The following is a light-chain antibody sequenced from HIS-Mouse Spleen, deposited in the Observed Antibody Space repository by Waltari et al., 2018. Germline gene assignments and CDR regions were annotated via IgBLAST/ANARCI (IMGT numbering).Light chain of an antibody. CDR1: QSVRSN. Sequence: EIVMTQSPATLSVSPGARAPLPCRASQSVRSNLTWYQQKPGQAPRLLIYGASTRATGIPARFSGSGSGTEFTLTISSMQSEDFAVYYCQQYNNWPPWTFGQGTKVEIK. CDR3: QQYNNWPPWT. J-gene: IGKJ1*01. CDR2: GAS. V-gene: IGKV3-15*01.